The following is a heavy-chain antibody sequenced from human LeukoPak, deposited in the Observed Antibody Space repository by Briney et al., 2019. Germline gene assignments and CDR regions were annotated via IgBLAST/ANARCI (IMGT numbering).Heavy chain of an antibody. J-gene: IGHJ4*02. CDR2: ISYDGSNK. CDR1: GFTFSSYW. D-gene: IGHD6-13*01. V-gene: IGHV3-30-3*01. Sequence: GGSLRLSCAASGFTFSSYWMSWVRQAPGKGLEWVAVISYDGSNKYYADSVKGRFTVSRDNSKNTLYLQMNSLRAEDTAVYYCARDDSVYRIAAAGTNYWGQGTLVTVSS. CDR3: ARDDSVYRIAAAGTNY.